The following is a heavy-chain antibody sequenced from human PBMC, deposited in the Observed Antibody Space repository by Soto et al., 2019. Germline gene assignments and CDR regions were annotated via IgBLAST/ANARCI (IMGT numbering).Heavy chain of an antibody. CDR1: GFTFSSYS. Sequence: EVQLVESGGGLVKPGGSLRLSCAASGFTFSSYSMNWVRQAPGKGLEWVSSISSSSSYVYYADSVKGRFTISRDNAKNSLYLQMNSLSAEDTAVYYCARELERRGGWFDPWGQGTLVTVSS. J-gene: IGHJ5*02. V-gene: IGHV3-21*01. CDR3: ARELERRGGWFDP. D-gene: IGHD1-1*01. CDR2: ISSSSSYV.